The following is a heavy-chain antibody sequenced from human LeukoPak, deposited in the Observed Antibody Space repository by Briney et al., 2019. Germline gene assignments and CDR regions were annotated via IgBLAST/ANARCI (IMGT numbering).Heavy chain of an antibody. CDR3: ARLLSYYYDSSGQSDY. J-gene: IGHJ4*02. CDR2: ISAYNGNT. D-gene: IGHD3-22*01. V-gene: IGHV1-18*01. CDR1: GYTFTSYG. Sequence: GASVKVSCTASGYTFTSYGIGWVRQAPGQGLEWMGWISAYNGNTNYAQKLQGRVTMTTDTSTSTAYMELRSLRSDDTAVYYCARLLSYYYDSSGQSDYWGQGTLVTVSS.